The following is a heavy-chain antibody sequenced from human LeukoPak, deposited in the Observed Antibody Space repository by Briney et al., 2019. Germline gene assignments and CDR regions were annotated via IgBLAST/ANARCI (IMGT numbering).Heavy chain of an antibody. Sequence: GGSLRLSCAASGFTVSSKYMSWVRQAPGKGLEWVSVIYSGGSTYYADSVKGRFTISRDNSKNTLYLQMNSLRAEDTAVYYCARDPSMVRTTLRDWGQGTLVTASS. D-gene: IGHD3-10*01. CDR3: ARDPSMVRTTLRD. V-gene: IGHV3-53*01. CDR1: GFTVSSKY. CDR2: IYSGGST. J-gene: IGHJ4*02.